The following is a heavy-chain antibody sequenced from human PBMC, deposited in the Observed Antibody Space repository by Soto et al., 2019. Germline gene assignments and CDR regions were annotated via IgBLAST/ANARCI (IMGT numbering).Heavy chain of an antibody. V-gene: IGHV3-23*01. Sequence: EVQLLESGGGLVQPGGSLRLSCAASGFTFSSYAMSWVRQAPGKGLEWVSAISGSGGSTYYADSVKGRFTISRDNSKNTLYLQMNSLRAEDTAVYYCAKGRGYSYGYGVLVGSDAFDIWGQGTMVTVSS. CDR3: AKGRGYSYGYGVLVGSDAFDI. D-gene: IGHD5-18*01. CDR2: ISGSGGST. J-gene: IGHJ3*02. CDR1: GFTFSSYA.